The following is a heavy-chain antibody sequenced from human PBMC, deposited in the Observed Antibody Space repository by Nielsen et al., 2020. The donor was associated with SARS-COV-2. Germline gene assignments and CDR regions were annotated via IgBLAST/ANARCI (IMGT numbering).Heavy chain of an antibody. CDR2: IKQDGSEK. V-gene: IGHV3-7*03. J-gene: IGHJ4*02. D-gene: IGHD3-22*01. CDR3: ARESSGYYFPDY. Sequence: GGSLRLSCAASGFTFSDYYMSWIRQAPGKGLEWVANIKQDGSEKYYVDSVKGRFTISRDNAKNSLYLQMSSLRAEDTAIYYCARESSGYYFPDYWGQGTLVTVSS. CDR1: GFTFSDYY.